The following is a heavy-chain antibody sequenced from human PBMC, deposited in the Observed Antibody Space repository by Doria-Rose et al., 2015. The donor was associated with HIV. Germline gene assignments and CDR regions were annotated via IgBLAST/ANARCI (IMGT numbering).Heavy chain of an antibody. D-gene: IGHD6-13*01. J-gene: IGHJ4*02. Sequence: QVTLKESGPVLVKPTETLTLTCTVSGVSLSSPGMGVSWIRQPPGKALEWLANIFSDDERSYKTSLKSRLTISRGTSNSQVVLTMTDMDPADTATYYCARIKSSRWYHKYYFDFWGQGTLVIVSA. CDR1: GVSLSSPGMG. V-gene: IGHV2-26*01. CDR2: IFSDDER. CDR3: ARIKSSRWYHKYYFDF.